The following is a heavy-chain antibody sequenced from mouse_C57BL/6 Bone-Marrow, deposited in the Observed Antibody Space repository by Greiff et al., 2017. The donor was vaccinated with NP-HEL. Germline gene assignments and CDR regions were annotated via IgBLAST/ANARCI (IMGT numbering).Heavy chain of an antibody. CDR1: GYSITRGYY. J-gene: IGHJ2*01. V-gene: IGHV3-6*01. CDR2: ISYDGSN. CDR3: AREGWLLPYYFDY. D-gene: IGHD2-3*01. Sequence: EVQLQESGPGLVKPSQSLSLTCSVPGYSITRGYYWNWIRPFPGNKLEWMGYISYDGSNNYTPSLKNLISITRDTSKNQLFLKMNSMTTEYTTTYYCAREGWLLPYYFDYWGQGTTLTVSS.